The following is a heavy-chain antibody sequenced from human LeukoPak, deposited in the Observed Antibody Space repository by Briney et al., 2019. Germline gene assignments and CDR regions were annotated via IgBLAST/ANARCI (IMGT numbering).Heavy chain of an antibody. V-gene: IGHV3-23*01. CDR2: ISGSGGST. CDR3: AKSQDGGRLFHFDY. D-gene: IGHD1-26*01. CDR1: GITVSSNY. Sequence: PGGSLRLSCAASGITVSSNYMYWVRQPPGKGLEWVSVISGSGGSTYSADSVKGRFTISRDNSKNTLYLQMNSLRAEDTAVYFCAKSQDGGRLFHFDYWGQGTLVTVSS. J-gene: IGHJ4*02.